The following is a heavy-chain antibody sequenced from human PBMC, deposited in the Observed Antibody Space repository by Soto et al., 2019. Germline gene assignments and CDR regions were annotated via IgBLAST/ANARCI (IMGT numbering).Heavy chain of an antibody. CDR2: IKQDGSEK. D-gene: IGHD3-16*01. CDR1: GFTFSSYW. V-gene: IGHV3-7*03. J-gene: IGHJ6*02. CDR3: ARSVRGDMATIRDHEEYYYYGMDV. Sequence: EVQLVEYGGGLVQPGGSLRLSCAASGFTFSSYWMSWVRQAPGKGLEWVANIKQDGSEKYYVDSVKGRFTISRDNAKNSLYLQMNGLRDEDTAVYYSARSVRGDMATIRDHEEYYYYGMDVWGQGTTVTVSS.